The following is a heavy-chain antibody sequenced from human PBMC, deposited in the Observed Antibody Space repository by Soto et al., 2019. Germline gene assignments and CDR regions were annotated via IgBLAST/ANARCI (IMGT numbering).Heavy chain of an antibody. V-gene: IGHV4-34*01. Sequence: QVQLQQWGAGLVKPSETLSLTCGVFGGAFNGYHWTWIRQPPGKGLEWIGQSNHRGSGKYNPSFRSRVSMSTDMSKKEFSLRLISVTAADTAVYYCARGSYDQGFCSLGTCLFFDYWGQGILVTVSS. CDR1: GGAFNGYH. D-gene: IGHD2-15*01. CDR3: ARGSYDQGFCSLGTCLFFDY. J-gene: IGHJ4*02. CDR2: SNHRGSG.